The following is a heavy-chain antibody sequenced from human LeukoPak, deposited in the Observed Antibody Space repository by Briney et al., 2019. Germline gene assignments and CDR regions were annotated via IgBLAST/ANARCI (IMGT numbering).Heavy chain of an antibody. Sequence: ASETLSLTCAVYGGSFSGYYWSWIRQPPGKGLEWIGEINHSRSTNYNPSLKSRVTISVDTSKNQFSLKLSSVTAAGTAVYYCARDEPFDYWGQGTLVTVSS. CDR3: ARDEPFDY. CDR1: GGSFSGYY. CDR2: INHSRST. D-gene: IGHD1-14*01. J-gene: IGHJ4*02. V-gene: IGHV4-34*01.